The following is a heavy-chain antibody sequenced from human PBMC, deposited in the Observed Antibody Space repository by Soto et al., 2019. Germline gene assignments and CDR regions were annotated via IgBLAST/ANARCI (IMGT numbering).Heavy chain of an antibody. Sequence: QVQLVQSGAEVRKPGASVKVSCNVTGYTFSGHYFHWVRQAPGQGLEWMGWINPKSGGTNYAQKFQDRVTMTADTSVSAASMELTSLRYDDTAVFYCARGLYSSPAYFFDSWGQGTLVTVSS. CDR1: GYTFSGHY. V-gene: IGHV1-2*02. D-gene: IGHD6-13*01. CDR3: ARGLYSSPAYFFDS. CDR2: INPKSGGT. J-gene: IGHJ4*02.